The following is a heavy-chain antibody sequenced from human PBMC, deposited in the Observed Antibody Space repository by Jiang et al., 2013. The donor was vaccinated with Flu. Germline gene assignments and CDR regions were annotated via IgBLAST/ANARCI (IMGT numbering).Heavy chain of an antibody. V-gene: IGHV1-69*04. Sequence: SGAEVKEPGSSVKVSCKASGGTFSSYTISWVRQAPGQGLEWMGRIIPILGIANYAQKFQGRVTITADKSTSTAYMELSSLRSEDTAVYYCARDQSAAGSSYYFDYWGQGTLVTVSS. J-gene: IGHJ4*02. CDR2: IIPILGIA. CDR1: GGTFSSYT. CDR3: ARDQSAAGSSYYFDY. D-gene: IGHD6-13*01.